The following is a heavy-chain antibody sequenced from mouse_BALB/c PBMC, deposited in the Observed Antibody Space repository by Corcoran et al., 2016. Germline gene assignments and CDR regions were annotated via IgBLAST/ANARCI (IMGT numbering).Heavy chain of an antibody. V-gene: IGHV1S136*01. CDR3: AREGFAY. CDR2: INPYNDGT. Sequence: EVQLQQSGPELVKPGASVKMSCKASGYTFTSYVMPWVEQKPGQGLEWIGYINPYNDGTKYNEKFKGKATLTSDQSSSTAYMELSSLTAEDSAVYYCAREGFAYWGQGTLVTVSA. J-gene: IGHJ3*01. CDR1: GYTFTSYV.